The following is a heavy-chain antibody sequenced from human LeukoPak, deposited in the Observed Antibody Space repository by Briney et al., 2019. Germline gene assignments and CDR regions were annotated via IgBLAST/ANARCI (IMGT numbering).Heavy chain of an antibody. V-gene: IGHV5-10-1*01. J-gene: IGHJ4*02. Sequence: TGESLKISCKGSGYSFTSYWISWVRQMPGKRLEWMGRIDPSDSYTKHNPSFQGHITISADKSSSTAYLHWSSLKASDTAMYYCARQYGGYDYYFDYWGQGILVNVSS. CDR1: GYSFTSYW. CDR2: IDPSDSYT. D-gene: IGHD5-12*01. CDR3: ARQYGGYDYYFDY.